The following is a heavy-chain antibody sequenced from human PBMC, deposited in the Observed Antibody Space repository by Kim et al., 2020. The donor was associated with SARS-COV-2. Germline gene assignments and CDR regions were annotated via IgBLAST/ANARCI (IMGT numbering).Heavy chain of an antibody. Sequence: VKGRFPISRDDSKTTAYLQMNSLKTEDTAVYYCTRPYSSSSDYYYYYMDVWGKGTTVTVSS. D-gene: IGHD6-6*01. J-gene: IGHJ6*03. CDR3: TRPYSSSSDYYYYYMDV. V-gene: IGHV3-73*01.